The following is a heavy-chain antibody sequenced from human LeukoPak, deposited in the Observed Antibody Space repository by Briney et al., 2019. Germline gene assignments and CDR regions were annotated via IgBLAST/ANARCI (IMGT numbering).Heavy chain of an antibody. CDR2: KSFDETNK. CDR3: ATSPRYKQQLGYFDY. Sequence: GRSLRLSCAASGLTFSSYAMHWVRQAPGKGLEWVAVKSFDETNKYYADSVKGRFTISRDNPKNTLYLQMNSLRPEDTAVYYCATSPRYKQQLGYFDYWGQGTLVTVSS. V-gene: IGHV3-30-3*01. CDR1: GLTFSSYA. D-gene: IGHD6-13*01. J-gene: IGHJ4*02.